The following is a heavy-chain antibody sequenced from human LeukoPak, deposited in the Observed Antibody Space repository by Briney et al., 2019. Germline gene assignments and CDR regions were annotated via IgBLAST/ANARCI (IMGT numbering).Heavy chain of an antibody. CDR2: IYDSGST. CDR1: GYSISSGYY. Sequence: SETLSLTCNVSGYSISSGYYWGWIRQSPGKGLEWIGSIYDSGSTYYNPSLKSRVTISVDTSKNQFSLKLSSVTAADTAVYYCARDHVAYCGGDCYRNWFDPWGQGTLVTVSS. J-gene: IGHJ5*02. CDR3: ARDHVAYCGGDCYRNWFDP. V-gene: IGHV4-38-2*02. D-gene: IGHD2-21*02.